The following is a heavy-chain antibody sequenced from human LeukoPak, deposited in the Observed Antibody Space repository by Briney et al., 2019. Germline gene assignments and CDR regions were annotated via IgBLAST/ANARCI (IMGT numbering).Heavy chain of an antibody. CDR1: GFTFTSSA. D-gene: IGHD5-24*01. CDR3: AAGRWLTLVAFDS. Sequence: ASVKVSCKASGFTFTSSAMQWVRQARGQHLEWIGWIVVGSCNTNYAQKFQERVTITRDMSTSTAYMELSSLRCEGTAVYYCAAGRWLTLVAFDSWGQGTTVTVSS. CDR2: IVVGSCNT. V-gene: IGHV1-58*02. J-gene: IGHJ3*02.